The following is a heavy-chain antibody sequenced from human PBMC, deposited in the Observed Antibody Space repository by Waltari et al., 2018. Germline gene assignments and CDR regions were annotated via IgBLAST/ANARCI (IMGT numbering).Heavy chain of an antibody. V-gene: IGHV3-23*01. J-gene: IGHJ4*02. D-gene: IGHD6-13*01. CDR2: ITGSGGTK. Sequence: EVQLLESGGGLVQPGGSLRLSCAASEVMFSYYPMTWVRQAPGRGLEWVSTITGSGGTKYYADSVKGRFTISRDNSQNTLYLQMNSLTVDETAVYFCARGGYSSHFDYWGQGTLVTVSS. CDR1: EVMFSYYP. CDR3: ARGGYSSHFDY.